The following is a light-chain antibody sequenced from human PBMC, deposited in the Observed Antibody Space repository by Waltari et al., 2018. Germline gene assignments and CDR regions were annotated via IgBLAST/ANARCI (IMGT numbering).Light chain of an antibody. CDR3: QQYATSPYT. CDR2: GAS. J-gene: IGKJ2*01. Sequence: EIVLTQSPGTLSLSPGERATLPCRASQRVSSSYLAWYQQKPGQAPRLLIYGASSRATGIPDRFSGSGSGTDFTLTINRLGPEDFAVYYCQQYATSPYTFGQGTKLEIK. CDR1: QRVSSSY. V-gene: IGKV3-20*01.